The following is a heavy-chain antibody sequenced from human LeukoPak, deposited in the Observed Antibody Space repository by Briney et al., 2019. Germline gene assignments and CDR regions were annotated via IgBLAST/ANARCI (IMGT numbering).Heavy chain of an antibody. CDR1: GFTFSDYD. CDR3: ATGKRQLDY. J-gene: IGHJ4*02. V-gene: IGHV3-11*01. D-gene: IGHD6-13*01. Sequence: GGSLRLSCAASGFTFSDYDMSWIRQAPGQGLEWVSYISSRASTTYYADSVKGRFTISRDNANNSMYLQMNSLRTEDTAVYYCATGKRQLDYWGQGTLVTVSS. CDR2: ISSRASTT.